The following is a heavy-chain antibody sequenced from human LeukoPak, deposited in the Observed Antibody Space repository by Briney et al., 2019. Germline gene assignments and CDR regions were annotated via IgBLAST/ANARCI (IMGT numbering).Heavy chain of an antibody. CDR3: AREGVAATGLDY. CDR2: INPSGGST. V-gene: IGHV1-46*01. J-gene: IGHJ4*02. CDR1: GYTFSIYN. D-gene: IGHD6-13*01. Sequence: ASVKVSCKASGYTFSIYNMHWVRQAPGQGLEWMGIINPSGGSTTNAQKFQGRVTMTRDTSTVYMELSSLRSEGTAVYYCAREGVAATGLDYWGQGTLVTVSS.